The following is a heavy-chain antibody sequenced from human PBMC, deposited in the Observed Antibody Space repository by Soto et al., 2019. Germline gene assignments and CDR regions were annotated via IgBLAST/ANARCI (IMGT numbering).Heavy chain of an antibody. V-gene: IGHV2-5*02. Sequence: QITLKESGPTLVKPTHTLTLTCTFSGFSLSSTRMAVGWIRQPPGKALEWLALIYWDDDKRYSPFLKSRLTITKEPPKSRVVLTMSNMDPVDTARYYCAHIVVAGLGYYFDYWGQGTLVTVSS. J-gene: IGHJ4*02. CDR1: GFSLSSTRMA. CDR3: AHIVVAGLGYYFDY. D-gene: IGHD6-19*01. CDR2: IYWDDDK.